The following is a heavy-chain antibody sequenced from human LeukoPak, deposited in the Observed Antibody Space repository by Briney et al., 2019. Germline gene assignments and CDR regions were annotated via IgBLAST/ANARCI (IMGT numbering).Heavy chain of an antibody. D-gene: IGHD6-13*01. CDR1: GGSISSYY. CDR2: IYYSGST. V-gene: IGHV4-59*08. J-gene: IGHJ4*02. Sequence: PSETLSLTCTVSGGSISSYYWSWIRQPPGKGLEWIGYIYYSGSTNYNPSLKSRVTMSVDTSKSQFSLKLSSVTAADTAVYYCARHISAAGFDYWGQGTLATVSS. CDR3: ARHISAAGFDY.